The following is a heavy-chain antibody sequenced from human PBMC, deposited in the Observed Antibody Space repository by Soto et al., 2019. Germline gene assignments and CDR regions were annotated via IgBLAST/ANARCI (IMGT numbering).Heavy chain of an antibody. V-gene: IGHV1-69*13. D-gene: IGHD2-21*02. CDR3: ARGGMVVTAIYFDY. Sequence: SVNVSCKASGGTFSSYAISWVRQAPGQGLEWMGGIIPIFGTANYAQKFQGRVTITADESTSTAYMELSSLRSEDTAVYYCARGGMVVTAIYFDYWGQGTLVTVSS. J-gene: IGHJ4*02. CDR2: IIPIFGTA. CDR1: GGTFSSYA.